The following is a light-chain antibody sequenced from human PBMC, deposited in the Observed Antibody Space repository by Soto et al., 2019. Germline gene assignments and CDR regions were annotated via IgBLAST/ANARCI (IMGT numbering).Light chain of an antibody. Sequence: QSVLTQPPSVSGAPGQRVTISCTGGSSNIGAGYDVHWYQQLPGTAPKLLIYGNKNRPSGVPDRFSGSKSATSASPAITGLQAEDEADYYCQPYDSSLTGSGVFGGGTKLTVL. V-gene: IGLV1-40*01. CDR2: GNK. CDR1: SSNIGAGYD. CDR3: QPYDSSLTGSGV. J-gene: IGLJ3*02.